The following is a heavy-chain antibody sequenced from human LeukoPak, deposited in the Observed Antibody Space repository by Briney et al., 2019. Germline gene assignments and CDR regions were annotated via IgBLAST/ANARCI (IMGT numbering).Heavy chain of an antibody. CDR1: GGTFSSYA. CDR3: ARERQGSGRAFDI. Sequence: GASVKVSCKASGGTFSSYAISWVRQAPGQGLEWMGGIIPIFGTANYAQKFQGRVTITADKSTSTAYMELSSLRSEDTAVYYCARERQGSGRAFDIWGQGTMVTVSS. J-gene: IGHJ3*02. CDR2: IIPIFGTA. V-gene: IGHV1-69*06. D-gene: IGHD2-15*01.